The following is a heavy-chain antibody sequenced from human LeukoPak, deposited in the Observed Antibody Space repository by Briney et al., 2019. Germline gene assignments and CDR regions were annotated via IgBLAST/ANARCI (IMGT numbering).Heavy chain of an antibody. CDR3: ARGRRDGYTLYYMDV. Sequence: SETLSLTCTVSGGSITSSSYYWGWIRQPPGKGLEWIGSIYYSGSTYYNPSVKSRVTISVDTSKNQFSLKLSSVTAADTAVYYCARGRRDGYTLYYMDVWAKGTTVTISS. D-gene: IGHD5-24*01. J-gene: IGHJ6*03. V-gene: IGHV4-39*01. CDR1: GGSITSSSYY. CDR2: IYYSGST.